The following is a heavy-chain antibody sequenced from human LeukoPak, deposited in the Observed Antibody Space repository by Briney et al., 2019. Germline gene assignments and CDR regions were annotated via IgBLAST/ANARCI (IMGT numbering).Heavy chain of an antibody. CDR2: TSAYNGNT. Sequence: ASVKVSCKASGYTFTSYGISWVRQAPGQGLEWMGWTSAYNGNTNYAQKLQGRVTMTTDTSTSTAYMELRSLRSDDTAVYYCARVEPIGYYYDSSGYYYADYWGQGTLVTVSS. V-gene: IGHV1-18*01. J-gene: IGHJ4*02. CDR1: GYTFTSYG. D-gene: IGHD3-22*01. CDR3: ARVEPIGYYYDSSGYYYADY.